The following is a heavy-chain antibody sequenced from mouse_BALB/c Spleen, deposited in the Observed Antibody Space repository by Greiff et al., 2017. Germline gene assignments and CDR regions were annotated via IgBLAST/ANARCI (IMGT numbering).Heavy chain of an antibody. D-gene: IGHD1-2*01. Sequence: LQQPGSELVRPGASVKLSCKTSGYTFTSYWMHWAKQRPGQGLEWIGTIYPGSGTTNYDEKFKSKATLTVDTSSSTAYMQLSSLTSEDSAVYYCAVLRLLYWGQGTSVTVSS. CDR2: IYPGSGTT. CDR1: GYTFTSYW. J-gene: IGHJ4*01. CDR3: AVLRLLY. V-gene: IGHV1S22*01.